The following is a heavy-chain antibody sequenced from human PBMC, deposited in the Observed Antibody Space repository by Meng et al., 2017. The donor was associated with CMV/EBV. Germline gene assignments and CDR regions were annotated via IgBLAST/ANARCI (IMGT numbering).Heavy chain of an antibody. Sequence: QGQMKESGPGLEKPSQPLALTCTVSGGSISSGDYYWSWIRQPPGKGLEWIGYIYYSGSTYYNPSLKSRVTISVDTSKNQFSLKLSSVTAADTAVYYCARVGRTSCYDYWGQGTLVTVSS. CDR2: IYYSGST. CDR1: GGSISSGDYY. CDR3: ARVGRTSCYDY. D-gene: IGHD2-2*01. J-gene: IGHJ4*02. V-gene: IGHV4-30-4*08.